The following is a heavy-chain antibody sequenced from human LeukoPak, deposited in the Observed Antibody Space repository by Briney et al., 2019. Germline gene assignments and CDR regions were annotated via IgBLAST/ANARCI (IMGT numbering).Heavy chain of an antibody. J-gene: IGHJ4*02. Sequence: PGGSLRLSCAASGFTVSSNYMSWVRQAPGKGLEWVSTISNSDNSTYYADSVKGRFTFSRDNSKNTLYLQMNSLRAEDTAIYYCAKGLGVVIDFLVFDNWGQGTLVTVSS. CDR3: AKGLGVVIDFLVFDN. D-gene: IGHD3-3*01. CDR2: ISNSDNST. V-gene: IGHV3-23*01. CDR1: GFTVSSNY.